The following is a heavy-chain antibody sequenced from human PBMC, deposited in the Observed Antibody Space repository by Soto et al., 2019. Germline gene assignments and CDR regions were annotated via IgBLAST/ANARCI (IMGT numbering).Heavy chain of an antibody. J-gene: IGHJ4*02. CDR2: IDPSDSQT. Sequence: GESLKISCKGSGYSFAGYWITWVRQKPGKGLEWMGRIDPSDSQTYYSPSFRGHVTISVTKSITTVFLQWSSLRASDTAMYYCARQIYDSDTGPNFQYYFDSWGQGTPVTAPQ. CDR1: GYSFAGYW. CDR3: ARQIYDSDTGPNFQYYFDS. D-gene: IGHD3-22*01. V-gene: IGHV5-10-1*01.